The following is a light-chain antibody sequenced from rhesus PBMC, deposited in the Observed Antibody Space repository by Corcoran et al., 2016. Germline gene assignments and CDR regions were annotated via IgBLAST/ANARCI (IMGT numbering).Light chain of an antibody. CDR3: QQESNWPLT. J-gene: IGKJ4*01. CDR2: DTS. V-gene: IGKV3-35*01. Sequence: EIVMTQSPATLSLSPGERATLSCRASQSVNSNLAWYQQKPGQPPRLLIYDTSKKATGIPDRFSGGGSGTDFNLTISSLEPEDVGVYYCQQESNWPLTFGGGTKVEIK. CDR1: QSVNSN.